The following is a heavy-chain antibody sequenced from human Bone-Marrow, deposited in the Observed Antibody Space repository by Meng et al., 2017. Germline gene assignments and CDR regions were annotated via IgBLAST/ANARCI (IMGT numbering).Heavy chain of an antibody. CDR3: ARGPGCSSLSCPYYFDY. V-gene: IGHV1-8*01. Sequence: KNPGALMTASCKASEYTFTSYDINGVRQATGQGLEWMGWMNPNSANTGYAQKFQGRVTMTRNTSINTAYLELSSLRSEDTAVYYCARGPGCSSLSCPYYFDYWGQGTLVTVSS. D-gene: IGHD2-2*01. J-gene: IGHJ4*02. CDR1: EYTFTSYD. CDR2: MNPNSANT.